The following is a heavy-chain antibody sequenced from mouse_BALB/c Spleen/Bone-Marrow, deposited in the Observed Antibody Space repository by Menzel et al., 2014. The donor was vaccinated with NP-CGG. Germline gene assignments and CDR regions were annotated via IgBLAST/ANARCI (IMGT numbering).Heavy chain of an antibody. Sequence: EVNVVESGGGLVKPGGSLKLSCAASGFTFSSYAMSWVRQTPEKRLEWVASISSGGSTYYPDSVKGRFTISRDNARNIQYLQMRSLRSEDTAMYYCAREEYGEKVYAMDYWGQGTSVTVSS. D-gene: IGHD2-10*02. CDR3: AREEYGEKVYAMDY. V-gene: IGHV5-6-5*01. CDR2: ISSGGST. J-gene: IGHJ4*01. CDR1: GFTFSSYA.